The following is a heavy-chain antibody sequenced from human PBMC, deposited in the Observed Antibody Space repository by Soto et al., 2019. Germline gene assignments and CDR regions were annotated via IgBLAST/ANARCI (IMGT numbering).Heavy chain of an antibody. Sequence: SETLSLTCTVSGGSVSSGSYYWSWIRQPPGKGLEWIGYIYYSGSTNYNPSLKSRVTISVDTSKNQSSLKLSSVTAADTAVYCCARVMSGYDLWGFDYWGQGTLVTVSS. J-gene: IGHJ4*02. CDR3: ARVMSGYDLWGFDY. V-gene: IGHV4-61*01. D-gene: IGHD5-12*01. CDR1: GGSVSSGSYY. CDR2: IYYSGST.